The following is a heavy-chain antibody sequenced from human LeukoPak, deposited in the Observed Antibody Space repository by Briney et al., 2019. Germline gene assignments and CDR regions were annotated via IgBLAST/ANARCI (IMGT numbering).Heavy chain of an antibody. CDR2: IYYSGST. Sequence: SQTLSLTCTVSGGSISSGDYYWSWIRQPPGKGLEWIGYIYYSGSTYYNPSLKSRVTISLDTSKNQFSLKLSSVTAADTAVYYCASWMTPQYFQHWGQGTLVTVSS. J-gene: IGHJ1*01. CDR3: ASWMTPQYFQH. V-gene: IGHV4-30-4*01. CDR1: GGSISSGDYY. D-gene: IGHD1-1*01.